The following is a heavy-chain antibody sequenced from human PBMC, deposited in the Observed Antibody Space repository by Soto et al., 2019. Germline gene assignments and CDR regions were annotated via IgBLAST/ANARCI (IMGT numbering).Heavy chain of an antibody. CDR2: ISSSSSYI. V-gene: IGHV3-21*01. Sequence: GGSLRLSCAASGFTFSSYSMNWVRQAPGKGLEWVSSISSSSSYIYYADSVKGRFTISRDNAKNSLYLQLKSLRAEDTDVYYWARRHTDYDSLTGYSREYYFDYWGQGTLVTVSS. J-gene: IGHJ4*02. CDR3: ARRHTDYDSLTGYSREYYFDY. CDR1: GFTFSSYS. D-gene: IGHD3-9*01.